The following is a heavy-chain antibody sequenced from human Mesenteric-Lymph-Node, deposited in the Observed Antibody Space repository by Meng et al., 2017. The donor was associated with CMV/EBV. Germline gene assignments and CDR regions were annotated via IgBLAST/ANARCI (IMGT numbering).Heavy chain of an antibody. CDR1: GGSVNSSAYS. CDR2: MYFSGH. CDR3: AYTTTTSWYFDS. V-gene: IGHV4-39*07. Sequence: SETLSLTCSVSGGSVNSSAYSWVWIRQPPGKGLEWIGSMYFSGHYYNPSLKSRLTMSVDKSRNQFSLRLSPVTAADTAVYYCAYTTTTSWYFDSWGQGTLVTVSS. D-gene: IGHD2-2*01. J-gene: IGHJ4*02.